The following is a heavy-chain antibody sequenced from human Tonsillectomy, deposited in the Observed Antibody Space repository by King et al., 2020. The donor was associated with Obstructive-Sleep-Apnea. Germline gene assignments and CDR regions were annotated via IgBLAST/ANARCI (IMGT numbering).Heavy chain of an antibody. CDR3: VGEGDSTSSVPFDY. Sequence: QLQESGPGLVKPSETLPLTCTVSGGSISSRSHYWGWIRQPPGKGLEWIGSIYYSGSTLYKPSLKSRVTISVDTSKNQFSLDLTSWTAADTAVYYCVGEGDSTSSVPFDYWGQGTLVTVSS. CDR2: IYYSGST. V-gene: IGHV4-39*07. CDR1: GGSISSRSHY. J-gene: IGHJ4*02. D-gene: IGHD6-6*01.